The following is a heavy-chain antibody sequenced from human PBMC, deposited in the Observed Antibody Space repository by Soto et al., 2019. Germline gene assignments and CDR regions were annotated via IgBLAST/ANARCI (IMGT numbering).Heavy chain of an antibody. CDR1: GGSITSYS. J-gene: IGHJ6*02. Sequence: SETLSLTCSVSGGSITSYSWNWIRQPPGKGLEWIGYIDYGGRTNYNPSLKSRVTISVDMSKKNFSLRLTSVTPADTAVYFCARDRSPRYGMDVWGQGTTVTVSS. D-gene: IGHD3-10*01. V-gene: IGHV4-59*01. CDR3: ARDRSPRYGMDV. CDR2: IDYGGRT.